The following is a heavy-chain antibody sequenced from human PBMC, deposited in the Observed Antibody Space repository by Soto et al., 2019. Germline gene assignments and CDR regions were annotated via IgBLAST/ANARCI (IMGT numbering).Heavy chain of an antibody. D-gene: IGHD3-22*01. CDR1: GYTFTNAA. CDR2: INACNGNT. V-gene: IGHV1-3*01. J-gene: IGHJ1*01. CDR3: AGVTDYFDNIGCSREYFQY. Sequence: GXSVKVYCQASGYTFTNAAMNWLRQAAGQRPEWMGWINACNGNTKCSQKFQVRVTITMDISASTVYMEMSSLRSEDTAVYFCAGVTDYFDNIGCSREYFQYWGQGTPVTVSS.